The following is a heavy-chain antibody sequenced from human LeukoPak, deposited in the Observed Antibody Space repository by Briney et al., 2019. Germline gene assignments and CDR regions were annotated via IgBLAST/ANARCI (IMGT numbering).Heavy chain of an antibody. V-gene: IGHV3-23*01. CDR2: ISDSGGAT. Sequence: PGGSLRLSCAASVFTFSNYAMSWVRQAPGKGLEWVSAISDSGGATNCADSVKGRFTISRDNSKNTLYLQMNSLRAEDTAVYYCAKRSCSGGSCNFDYWGQGTLVTVSS. D-gene: IGHD2-15*01. CDR1: VFTFSNYA. CDR3: AKRSCSGGSCNFDY. J-gene: IGHJ4*02.